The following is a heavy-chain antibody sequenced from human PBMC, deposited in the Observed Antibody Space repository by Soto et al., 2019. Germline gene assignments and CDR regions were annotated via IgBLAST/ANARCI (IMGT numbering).Heavy chain of an antibody. CDR3: ASDGPIGRNSSGWPLGYYGMDV. CDR2: IIPIFGTA. Sequence: QVQLVQSGAEVKKPGSSVKVSCKASGGTFSSYATSWVRQAPGQGLEWMGGIIPIFGTANYAQKFQGRVTITADESTSTAYMELSSLRSEDTAVYYCASDGPIGRNSSGWPLGYYGMDVWGQGTTVTVSS. J-gene: IGHJ6*02. V-gene: IGHV1-69*01. D-gene: IGHD6-19*01. CDR1: GGTFSSYA.